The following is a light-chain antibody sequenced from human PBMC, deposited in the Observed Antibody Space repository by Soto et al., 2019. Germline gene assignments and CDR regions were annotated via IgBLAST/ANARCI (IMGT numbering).Light chain of an antibody. CDR3: QSYDTSLRGSV. V-gene: IGLV1-40*01. Sequence: QSVLTQPPSVSGSPGQRVTISCTGSSSNIGARYDVHWYQQLPGTAPKLLIFDDSIRPSGVPDRFSASTSGTSAFLAITGLQAGDEADYYCQSYDTSLRGSVFGGGTKLTVL. J-gene: IGLJ3*02. CDR1: SSNIGARYD. CDR2: DDS.